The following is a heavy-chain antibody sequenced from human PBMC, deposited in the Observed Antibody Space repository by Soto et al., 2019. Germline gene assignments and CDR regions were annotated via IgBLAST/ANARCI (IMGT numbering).Heavy chain of an antibody. V-gene: IGHV1-18*01. CDR3: ARELVGCGDY. D-gene: IGHD2-21*01. CDR2: ISAYNGNT. J-gene: IGHJ4*02. Sequence: QVQLVQSGAEVKKPGASVKVSCKTSGYTFTSYGIRWVRQAPGQGLEWMGWISAYNGNTNYAQKLQGRDTMTTDTSTRSAYMELRSLRSDDTGVLYCARELVGCGDYWGQGALVTVAS. CDR1: GYTFTSYG.